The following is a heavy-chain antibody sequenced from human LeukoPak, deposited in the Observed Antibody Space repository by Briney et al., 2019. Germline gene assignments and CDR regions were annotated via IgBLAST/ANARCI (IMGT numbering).Heavy chain of an antibody. Sequence: PGGSLRLSCAASGFTFSSYAMHWVRQAPGKGLEWVAVISYDGSNKYYADSVKGRFTISRDDSKNTLYLQMNSLRAEDPAVYYCASEEAASSSWYYFDYRGQGTLGTVSS. V-gene: IGHV3-30*04. CDR2: ISYDGSNK. CDR1: GFTFSSYA. CDR3: ASEEAASSSWYYFDY. J-gene: IGHJ4*02. D-gene: IGHD6-13*01.